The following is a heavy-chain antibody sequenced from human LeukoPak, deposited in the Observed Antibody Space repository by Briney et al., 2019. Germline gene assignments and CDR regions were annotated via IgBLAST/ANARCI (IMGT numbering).Heavy chain of an antibody. J-gene: IGHJ4*02. CDR1: GFNFGSDA. V-gene: IGHV3-33*01. CDR3: ARDPSGSGWSLNN. CDR2: IWYDGSND. D-gene: IGHD6-19*01. Sequence: GGSLKLSCTASGFNFGSDAMHWVRQAPGKGLEWVAFIWYDGSNDHYADSVKGRFTISRDNSKNTVCLQMNSLRVEDTAVYYCARDPSGSGWSLNNWGQGTLVTVSS.